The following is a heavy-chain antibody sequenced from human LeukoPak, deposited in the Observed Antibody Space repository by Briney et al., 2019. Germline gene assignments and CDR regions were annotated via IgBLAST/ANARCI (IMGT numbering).Heavy chain of an antibody. J-gene: IGHJ4*02. Sequence: GGSRRLSCAASGFTFSSNAMHWVRQAQGKGLEWVSAISTSGGRTYYAGSVKGRITISRDHSKNTVYLQMSSLRADDTAVYYCARDPRSSGWPYYFDYWGQGTLVTVSS. D-gene: IGHD6-19*01. CDR3: ARDPRSSGWPYYFDY. CDR2: ISTSGGRT. V-gene: IGHV3-23*01. CDR1: GFTFSSNA.